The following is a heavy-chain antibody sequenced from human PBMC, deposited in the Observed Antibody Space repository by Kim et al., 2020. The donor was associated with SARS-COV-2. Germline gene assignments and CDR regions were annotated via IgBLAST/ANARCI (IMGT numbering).Heavy chain of an antibody. V-gene: IGHV1-69*13. D-gene: IGHD3-22*01. J-gene: IGHJ4*02. CDR3: ARTSDYDSSGYYSGY. CDR2: IIPIFGTA. CDR1: GGSFSSYA. Sequence: SVKVSCKASGGSFSSYAISWVRQAPGQGLEWMGGIIPIFGTANYAQKFQGRVTITADESTSTAYMELSSLRSEDTAVYYCARTSDYDSSGYYSGYWGQGTLVTVSS.